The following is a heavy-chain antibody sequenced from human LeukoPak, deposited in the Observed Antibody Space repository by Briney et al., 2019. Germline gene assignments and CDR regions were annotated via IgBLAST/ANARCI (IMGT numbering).Heavy chain of an antibody. CDR2: IDYSGST. V-gene: IGHV4-31*03. J-gene: IGHJ4*02. D-gene: IGHD3-22*01. Sequence: SQTLSLTCTVSGGSISRGGYCWSWIRQHPGKGLEWIGYIDYSGSTFYNPSLKCRLTMSIDTSKNQFSLKLSSVTAADTAVYYCAADTSGYRIFNYWGQGTLVTVSS. CDR1: GGSISRGGYC. CDR3: AADTSGYRIFNY.